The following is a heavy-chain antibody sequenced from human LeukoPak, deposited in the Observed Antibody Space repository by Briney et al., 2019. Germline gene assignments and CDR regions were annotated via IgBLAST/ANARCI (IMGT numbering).Heavy chain of an antibody. V-gene: IGHV3-30*02. Sequence: PGGSLRLSCAASGFTFSNYCMHWVRQAPGKGLEWVAFIRYDGSYKYYAGSVRGRFTISRDNSKNTLYLQMNSLRAEDTAVYYCARAIGSSWAEYFDYWGQGTLVTVSS. CDR1: GFTFSNYC. D-gene: IGHD6-13*01. CDR2: IRYDGSYK. J-gene: IGHJ4*02. CDR3: ARAIGSSWAEYFDY.